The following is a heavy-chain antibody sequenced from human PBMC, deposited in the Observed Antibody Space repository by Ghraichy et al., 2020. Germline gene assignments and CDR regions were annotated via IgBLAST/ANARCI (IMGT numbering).Heavy chain of an antibody. J-gene: IGHJ3*02. CDR1: GYSISSGYY. D-gene: IGHD3-16*01. V-gene: IGHV4-38-2*02. CDR3: ARDYGFTFGGVMDDTFDI. CDR2: IYHSGST. Sequence: SETLSLTCIVSGYSISSGYYWGWIRQPPGKGLEWIGSIYHSGSTYYNPSLKSRVTISIDTSKNQFSLKLSSVTAADTAVYYCARDYGFTFGGVMDDTFDIWGQGTMVTVSS.